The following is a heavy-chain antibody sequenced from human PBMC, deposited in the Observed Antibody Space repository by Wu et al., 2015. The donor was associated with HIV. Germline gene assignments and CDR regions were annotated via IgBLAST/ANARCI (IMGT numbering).Heavy chain of an antibody. V-gene: IGHV1-69*18. D-gene: IGHD3-3*01. J-gene: IGHJ4*02. Sequence: QMQLVQSGAEVKKPGSSVKVSCKASGGTFNNYAINWVRQAPGEGLEWMGRTPLCFFGRPNYANRGSRAESRLPGGRIHEQTAYMELSSLRNLEEXRAIYYCARERGRNSFLSSSSLDPSGDQGTLV. CDR1: GGTFNNYA. CDR2: TPLCFFGRP. CDR3: ARERGRNSFLSSSSLDPS.